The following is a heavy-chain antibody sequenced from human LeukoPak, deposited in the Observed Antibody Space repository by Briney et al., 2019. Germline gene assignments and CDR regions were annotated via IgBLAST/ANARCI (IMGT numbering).Heavy chain of an antibody. CDR3: ARTQPGIAVAGTYDY. CDR2: IYHSGST. D-gene: IGHD6-19*01. J-gene: IGHJ4*02. CDR1: GGSISSYY. V-gene: IGHV4-59*01. Sequence: PSETLSLTCTVSGGSISSYYWSWIRQPPGKGLKWIGYIYHSGSTHYNPSLKSRVTISVDTSKNQFSLKLSSLTAADTAVYYCARTQPGIAVAGTYDYWGQGTLVTVSS.